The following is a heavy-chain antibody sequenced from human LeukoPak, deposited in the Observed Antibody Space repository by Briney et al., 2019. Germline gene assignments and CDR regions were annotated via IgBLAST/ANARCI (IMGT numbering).Heavy chain of an antibody. CDR2: IYHSGST. V-gene: IGHV4-30-2*01. J-gene: IGHJ4*02. D-gene: IGHD3-22*01. CDR1: GGSISSGGYS. Sequence: PSETLSPTCAVSGGSISSGGYSWSWIRQPPGKGLEWIGYIYHSGSTYYNPSLKSRVTISVDRSKNQFSLKLSSVTAADTAVYYCARADIRSGYYPAHFDYWGQGTLVTVSS. CDR3: ARADIRSGYYPAHFDY.